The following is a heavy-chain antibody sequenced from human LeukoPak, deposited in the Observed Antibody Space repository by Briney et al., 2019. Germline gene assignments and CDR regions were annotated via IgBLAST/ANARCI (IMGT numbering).Heavy chain of an antibody. Sequence: SETLSLTCTVSGGSISSNSYYWGWIRQPPGKGLEWIGSIYYSGSTYYNPSLKSRVTISVDTSKNQFSLKLSSVTAADTAVYYCARGVQFDYWGQGTLVTVSS. CDR3: ARGVQFDY. CDR2: IYYSGST. J-gene: IGHJ4*02. V-gene: IGHV4-39*07. CDR1: GGSISSNSYY.